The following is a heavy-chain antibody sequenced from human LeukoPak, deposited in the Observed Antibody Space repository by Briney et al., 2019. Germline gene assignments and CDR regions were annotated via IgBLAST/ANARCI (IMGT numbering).Heavy chain of an antibody. V-gene: IGHV4-39*07. D-gene: IGHD3-22*01. J-gene: IGHJ6*02. Sequence: SETLSLTCTVSGGSISGSSYYWGWIRQPPGKGLEWIGSIYYSGNTYYNPSLKSRVTISVDTSKNQFSLKLSSVTAADTAVYYCARVYYYDSSGYYGPMDVWGQGTTVTVSS. CDR3: ARVYYYDSSGYYGPMDV. CDR2: IYYSGNT. CDR1: GGSISGSSYY.